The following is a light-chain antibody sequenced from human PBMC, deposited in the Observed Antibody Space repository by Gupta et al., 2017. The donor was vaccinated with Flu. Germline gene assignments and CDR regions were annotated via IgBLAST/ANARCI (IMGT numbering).Light chain of an antibody. J-gene: IGKJ3*01. CDR1: QSLLHSDGNHY. CDR3: MQSLQTPLT. Sequence: DIVMTQSPLSLSVTPGEPASISCRSTQSLLHSDGNHYLDWYLKRPGQPPELLIYLGSNRASGVPDRFSGSGSGTDFKLKISRVEAEDVAVYYCMQSLQTPLTFGPGTKVDIK. V-gene: IGKV2-28*01. CDR2: LGS.